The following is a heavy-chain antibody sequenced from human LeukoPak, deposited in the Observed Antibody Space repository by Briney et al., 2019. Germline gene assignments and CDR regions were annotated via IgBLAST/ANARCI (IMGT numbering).Heavy chain of an antibody. CDR2: IIHRGST. Sequence: SETLSLTCAVYGGSFSGYYWSWIRQPPGKGLEWIGEIIHRGSTNYNPSLKSRVTISVDTSKNQFSLKLSSVTAADTAVYYCASYGRGAFDIWGQGTMVTVSS. V-gene: IGHV4-34*12. J-gene: IGHJ3*02. D-gene: IGHD1-26*01. CDR3: ASYGRGAFDI. CDR1: GGSFSGYY.